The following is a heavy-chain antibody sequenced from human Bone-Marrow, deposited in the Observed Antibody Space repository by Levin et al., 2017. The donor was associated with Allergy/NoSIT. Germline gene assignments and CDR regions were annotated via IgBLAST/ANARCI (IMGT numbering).Heavy chain of an antibody. Sequence: GESLKISCKGSGYSFTSYWIGWVRQMPGKGLEWMGIIYPGDSDTRYSPSFQGQVTISADKSISTAYLQWSSLKASDTAMYYCARAGYSSGWYAGGAHFDYWGQGTLVTVSS. V-gene: IGHV5-51*01. CDR1: GYSFTSYW. J-gene: IGHJ4*02. D-gene: IGHD6-19*01. CDR2: IYPGDSDT. CDR3: ARAGYSSGWYAGGAHFDY.